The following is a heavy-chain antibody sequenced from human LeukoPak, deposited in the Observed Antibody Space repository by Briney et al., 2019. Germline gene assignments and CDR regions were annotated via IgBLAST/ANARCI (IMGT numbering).Heavy chain of an antibody. Sequence: ASVKVSCKASGYTFTAYHIHWVRQAPGQGLEWMGWINPDSGGTKFAQNFQGWVTLTRDTSISAAYMELSSLRSEDTAVYYCASIVVVPAAASSRKYYFDYWGQGTLVTVSS. V-gene: IGHV1-2*04. CDR2: INPDSGGT. CDR3: ASIVVVPAAASSRKYYFDY. CDR1: GYTFTAYH. J-gene: IGHJ4*02. D-gene: IGHD2-2*01.